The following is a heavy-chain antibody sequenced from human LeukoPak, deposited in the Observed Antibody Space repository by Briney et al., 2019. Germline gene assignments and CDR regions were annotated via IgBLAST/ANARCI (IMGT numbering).Heavy chain of an antibody. J-gene: IGHJ3*02. CDR2: IYYSGST. D-gene: IGHD5-18*01. CDR3: AREDGTAMDNAFDI. Sequence: SETLSLTCTVSGGSISSSSYYWGWIRQPPGKGLEWIGSIYYSGSTYYNPSLKSRVTISVDTSKNQFSLKLSSVTAADTAVYYCAREDGTAMDNAFDIWSQGTMVTVSS. CDR1: GGSISSSSYY. V-gene: IGHV4-39*07.